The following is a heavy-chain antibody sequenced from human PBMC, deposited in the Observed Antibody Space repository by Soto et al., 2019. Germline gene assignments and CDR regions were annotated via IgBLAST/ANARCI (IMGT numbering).Heavy chain of an antibody. CDR3: ARVDHQSRVPSGYYPYYYYYGMDV. D-gene: IGHD3-3*01. Sequence: PSETLSLTCTVSGGSISSGDYYWSWIRQPPGKGLEWIGYIYYSGSTYYNPSLKSRVTISVDTSKNQFSLKLSSVTAADTAVYYCARVDHQSRVPSGYYPYYYYYGMDVWGQGTTVTVSS. J-gene: IGHJ6*02. CDR2: IYYSGST. CDR1: GGSISSGDYY. V-gene: IGHV4-30-4*01.